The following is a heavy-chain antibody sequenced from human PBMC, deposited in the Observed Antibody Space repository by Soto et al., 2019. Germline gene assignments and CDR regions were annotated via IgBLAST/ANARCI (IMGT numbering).Heavy chain of an antibody. D-gene: IGHD2-15*01. CDR3: VRQPGGVATPGDDY. CDR2: MNPSSGDS. CDR1: GYPFTAFD. J-gene: IGHJ4*02. V-gene: IGHV1-8*01. Sequence: QVQLVQSGAEVKKPGASVKVSCEASGYPFTAFDINWVRQAAGQGLGWMGWMNPSSGDSAFAQRFQDRITMTRTTSISTAYMELSRLTSDDTAVYYCVRQPGGVATPGDDYWGQGNLVTVSS.